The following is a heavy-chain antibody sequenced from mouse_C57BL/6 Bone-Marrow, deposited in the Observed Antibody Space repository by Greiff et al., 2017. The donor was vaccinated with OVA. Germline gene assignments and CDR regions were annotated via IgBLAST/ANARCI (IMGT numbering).Heavy chain of an antibody. Sequence: VQLQQPGAELVKPGASVKLSCKASGYTFTSYWMQWVKQRPGQGLEWIGEIDPSDSYTNYKQKFKGKATLTVDTSSSTAYMQLSSLTSEDSAVYYFAIITTVVPFAYWGQGTLVTVSA. J-gene: IGHJ3*01. CDR3: AIITTVVPFAY. V-gene: IGHV1-50*01. CDR2: IDPSDSYT. D-gene: IGHD1-1*01. CDR1: GYTFTSYW.